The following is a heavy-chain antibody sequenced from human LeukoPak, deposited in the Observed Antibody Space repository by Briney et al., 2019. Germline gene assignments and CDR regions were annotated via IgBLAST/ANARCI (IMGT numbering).Heavy chain of an antibody. Sequence: SQTLSLTCAVSGGSISSGGYSWSWIRQSPGKGLEWIGYIYHSGSTYYNPSLKSRVTISVDRSKNQFSLKLSSVTAADTAVYYCARLGYCSGGSCLYFDYWGQGTLVTVSS. D-gene: IGHD2-15*01. V-gene: IGHV4-30-2*06. CDR3: ARLGYCSGGSCLYFDY. J-gene: IGHJ4*02. CDR1: GGSISSGGYS. CDR2: IYHSGST.